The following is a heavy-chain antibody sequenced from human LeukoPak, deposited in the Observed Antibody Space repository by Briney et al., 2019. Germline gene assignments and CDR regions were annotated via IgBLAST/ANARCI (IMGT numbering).Heavy chain of an antibody. CDR2: IIPIFGTA. Sequence: GASVKVSCKASGGTFSSYAISWVRQAPGQGLEWMGGIIPIFGTANYAQKFQGRVTITADESTSTAYMELSSLRSEDTAVYYCASRRVDLRWFDPWGQGTLVTVSS. J-gene: IGHJ5*02. V-gene: IGHV1-69*13. D-gene: IGHD3/OR15-3a*01. CDR3: ASRRVDLRWFDP. CDR1: GGTFSSYA.